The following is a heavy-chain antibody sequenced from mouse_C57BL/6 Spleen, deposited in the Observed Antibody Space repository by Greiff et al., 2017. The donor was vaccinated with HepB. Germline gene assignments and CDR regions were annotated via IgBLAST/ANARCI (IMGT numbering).Heavy chain of an antibody. V-gene: IGHV1-64*01. D-gene: IGHD1-1*01. Sequence: QVQLKQSGAELVKPGASVKLSCKASGYTFTSYWMHWVKQRPGQGLEWIGMIHPNSGSTNYNEKFKSKATLTVDKSSSTAYMQLSSLTSEDSAVYYCARYGLLRAMDYWGQGTSVTVSS. CDR2: IHPNSGST. CDR3: ARYGLLRAMDY. J-gene: IGHJ4*01. CDR1: GYTFTSYW.